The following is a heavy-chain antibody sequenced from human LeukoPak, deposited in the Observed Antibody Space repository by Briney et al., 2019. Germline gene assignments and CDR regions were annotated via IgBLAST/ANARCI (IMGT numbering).Heavy chain of an antibody. CDR3: ARRDRYTWYSFDY. J-gene: IGHJ4*02. CDR1: GSTFTSYW. CDR2: IDPSDSYT. D-gene: IGHD6-13*01. V-gene: IGHV5-10-1*01. Sequence: GASLQFSGQCSGSTFTSYWISWVRPLPGKGLEWMGRIDPSDSYTNYSPSFQGHVTMSVDESISTAYLQWSSLKASDTAMFYCARRDRYTWYSFDYWGQGTLVTVSS.